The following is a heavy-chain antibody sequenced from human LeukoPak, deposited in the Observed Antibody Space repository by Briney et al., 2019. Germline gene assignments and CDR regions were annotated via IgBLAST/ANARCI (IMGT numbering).Heavy chain of an antibody. V-gene: IGHV5-51*01. J-gene: IGHJ4*02. Sequence: GESLKISCKGSGYSFSSYWIGWVRQMPGKGLEWMGIIYPGDSDTGYSPSFQGQVTISADKSITTAYLQWSSLKTSDTAMYYCARSGSGSYSDYWGQGTLVIVSS. CDR2: IYPGDSDT. CDR3: ARSGSGSYSDY. CDR1: GYSFSSYW. D-gene: IGHD1-26*01.